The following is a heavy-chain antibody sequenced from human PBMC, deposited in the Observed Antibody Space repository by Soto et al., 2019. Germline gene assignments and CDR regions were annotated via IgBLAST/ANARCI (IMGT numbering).Heavy chain of an antibody. CDR1: GFTFSKAY. Sequence: EVQLVESGGGLVKPGGSLRLSCAASGFTFSKAYMSWVRQAPGKGLEWVGRIKSKSDGGTIAYAAPVKGRFTISRDDSENTLFLQMNSLKSEDAAVYFCTTDRAIEARPTFDSWGQGTLVTVSS. D-gene: IGHD6-6*01. CDR3: TTDRAIEARPTFDS. CDR2: IKSKSDGGTI. J-gene: IGHJ4*02. V-gene: IGHV3-15*01.